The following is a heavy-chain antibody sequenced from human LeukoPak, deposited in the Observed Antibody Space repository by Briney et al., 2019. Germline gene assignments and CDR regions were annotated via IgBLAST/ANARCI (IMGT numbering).Heavy chain of an antibody. J-gene: IGHJ6*03. Sequence: KTSETLSLTCTVSGGSISSGDYYWSWIRQPPGKGLEWIVYIYYSGSTYYNPSLKSRVTISVYTSKNQFSLRLNSETAADTAVYYCARDPYCDNIACSQLGFYYMDVWGKGTTVTISS. D-gene: IGHD2-21*01. CDR1: GGSISSGDYY. V-gene: IGHV4-30-4*01. CDR3: ARDPYCDNIACSQLGFYYMDV. CDR2: IYYSGST.